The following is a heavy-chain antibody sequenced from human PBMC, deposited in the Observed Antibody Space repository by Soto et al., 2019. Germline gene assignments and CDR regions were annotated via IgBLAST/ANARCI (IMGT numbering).Heavy chain of an antibody. V-gene: IGHV1-3*01. CDR2: INAGNGNT. D-gene: IGHD3-22*01. CDR3: AKVLDYYDPHYYGMDV. Sequence: ASVKVSCKASGYTFTSYAMHWVRQAPGQRLEWMGWINAGNGNTKYSQKFQGRVTITRDTSASTAYMELSSLRSEDTAVYYCAKVLDYYDPHYYGMDVWGQGTTVTVSS. J-gene: IGHJ6*02. CDR1: GYTFTSYA.